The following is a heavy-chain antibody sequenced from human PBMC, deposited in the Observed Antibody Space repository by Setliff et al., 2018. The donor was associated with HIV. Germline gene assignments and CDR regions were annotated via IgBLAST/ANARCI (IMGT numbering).Heavy chain of an antibody. J-gene: IGHJ6*02. CDR3: ARNFGLSPSGKYYYYYGMDI. D-gene: IGHD3-10*01. CDR2: INPSGGST. V-gene: IGHV1-46*01. Sequence: ASVKVSCKASGYTFTSYYIHWVRQAPGQGLEWMGRINPSGGSTSYAQKFQGRVTMTRDTSTSTVYMELSSLRSEDTAMYYCARNFGLSPSGKYYYYYGMDIWGQGTTVTVSS. CDR1: GYTFTSYY.